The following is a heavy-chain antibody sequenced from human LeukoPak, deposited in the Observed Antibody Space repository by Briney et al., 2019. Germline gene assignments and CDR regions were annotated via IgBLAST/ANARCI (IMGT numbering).Heavy chain of an antibody. J-gene: IGHJ6*03. Sequence: GGSLRLSCAASGFTFSSYSMNWVRQAPGKGLEWVSYISSSSSTIYYADSVKGRYTISRDNAKNSLYPQMNSLRAEDTAVYYCARDPSTVTTRLYYYYYMDVWGKGTTVTVSS. V-gene: IGHV3-48*01. CDR1: GFTFSSYS. CDR2: ISSSSSTI. D-gene: IGHD4-11*01. CDR3: ARDPSTVTTRLYYYYYMDV.